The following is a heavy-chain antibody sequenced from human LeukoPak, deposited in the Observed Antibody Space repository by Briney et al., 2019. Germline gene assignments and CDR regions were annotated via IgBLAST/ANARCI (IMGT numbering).Heavy chain of an antibody. V-gene: IGHV4-30-2*01. CDR2: FYQSGTT. CDR1: GGSINSGGYS. CDR3: ARRRDGHNAFDY. D-gene: IGHD5-24*01. Sequence: MPSETLSLTCAVSGGSINSGGYSWSWIRQPPGKGLEWIGYFYQSGTTSYNPSLKSRVTISLDRSKNQFSLRLSSVTAADTAVYFCARRRDGHNAFDYWGQGTLVTVSS. J-gene: IGHJ4*02.